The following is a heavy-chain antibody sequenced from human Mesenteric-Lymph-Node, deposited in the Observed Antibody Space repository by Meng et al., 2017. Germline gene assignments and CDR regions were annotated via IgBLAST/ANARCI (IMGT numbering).Heavy chain of an antibody. V-gene: IGHV1-8*01. J-gene: IGHJ4*02. CDR1: GYTFSSYD. CDR2: MNPNIGNT. Sequence: QVQRVQSGAEGKKPGAAGKVSCKASGYTFSSYDINWVRQATGQGLEWMGWMNPNIGNTGYAQKFQGRVTMTRNTSISTAYMELSSLRSEDTAVYYCARGPEEFDYWGQGTLVTVSS. CDR3: ARGPEEFDY.